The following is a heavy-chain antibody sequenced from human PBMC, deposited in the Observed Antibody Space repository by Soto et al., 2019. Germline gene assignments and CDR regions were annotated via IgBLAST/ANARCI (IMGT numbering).Heavy chain of an antibody. CDR1: GFPFSSYS. V-gene: IGHV3-21*01. D-gene: IGHD4-17*01. CDR2: ISSNSAYR. J-gene: IGHJ4*02. CDR3: ARDLNYGLFDY. Sequence: SLRLSCAASGFPFSSYSMEWVRQAPGKGLEWVSSISSNSAYRYYTDSVKGRFSISRDNAENSVFLQMNSLRAEDTAVYYCARDLNYGLFDYWGQGTLVTVSS.